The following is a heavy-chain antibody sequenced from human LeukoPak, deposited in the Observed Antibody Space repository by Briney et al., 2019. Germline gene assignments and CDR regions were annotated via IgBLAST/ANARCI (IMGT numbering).Heavy chain of an antibody. CDR3: AKGGIHRGYYYYYMDV. CDR2: IQYDGSNE. J-gene: IGHJ6*03. CDR1: GFTFSNYW. D-gene: IGHD6-13*01. Sequence: GGSLRLSCAASGFTFSNYWMHWVRQAPGKGLEWVAYIQYDGSNEQYADSVKGRFSISRDSSKNILNLQVNSLRAEDTALYYCAKGGIHRGYYYYYMDVWGKGTTVTISS. V-gene: IGHV3-30*02.